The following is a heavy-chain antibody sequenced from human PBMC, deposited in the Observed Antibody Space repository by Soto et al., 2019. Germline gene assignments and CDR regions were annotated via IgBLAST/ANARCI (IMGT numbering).Heavy chain of an antibody. J-gene: IGHJ4*02. CDR1: GFTFSSYS. CDR2: ISSSSSYI. D-gene: IGHD3-10*01. CDR3: ARDEFRIWFGELLPKWGFDY. Sequence: EVQLVESGGGLVKPGGSLRLSCAASGFTFSSYSMNWVRQAPGKGLEWVSSISSSSSYIYYADSVKGRFTISRDNAKNSLYLQMNSLRAEDTAVYYCARDEFRIWFGELLPKWGFDYWGQGTLVTVSS. V-gene: IGHV3-21*01.